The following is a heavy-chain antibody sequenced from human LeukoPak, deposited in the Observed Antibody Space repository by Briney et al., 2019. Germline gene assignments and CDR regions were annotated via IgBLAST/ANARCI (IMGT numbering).Heavy chain of an antibody. CDR1: GFTFTTDA. CDR3: AKDRPNFYEASGSYYKIKDHV. D-gene: IGHD3-10*01. Sequence: PGGSLRLSCEVSGFTFTTDAIGWVRQAPGKGLEWVASITSSGRTPYYTDSVKGRFTISRDNSKNTLYLQMNSLRGEDTTVYYCAKDRPNFYEASGSYYKIKDHVWGQGSLVTVSS. CDR2: ITSSGRTP. V-gene: IGHV3-23*01. J-gene: IGHJ1*01.